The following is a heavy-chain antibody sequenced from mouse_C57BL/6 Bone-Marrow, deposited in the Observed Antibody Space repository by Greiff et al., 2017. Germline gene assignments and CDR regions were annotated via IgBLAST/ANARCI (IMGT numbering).Heavy chain of an antibody. CDR3: ATKSGQLRLSPFAY. CDR1: GFNIKNTY. J-gene: IGHJ3*01. V-gene: IGHV14-3*01. CDR2: IDPANGNT. D-gene: IGHD3-2*02. Sequence: VQLQESVAELVRPGASVKLSCTASGFNIKNTYMHWVKQRPEQGLEWIGRIDPANGNTKYAPKFQGKATITADTSSNTAYLQLSSLTSEDTAIYYYATKSGQLRLSPFAYWGQGTLVTVSA.